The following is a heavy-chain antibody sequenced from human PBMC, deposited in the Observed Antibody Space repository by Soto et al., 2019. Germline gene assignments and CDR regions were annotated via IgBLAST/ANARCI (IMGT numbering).Heavy chain of an antibody. J-gene: IGHJ4*02. CDR2: IKPDGGST. Sequence: QVQLVQSGAEVKKPGASVKVSCKASGYIFTSYYIYWVRQAPGQGLEWMGLIKPDGGSTSNAHKFKGRVTMTRDTSKSAVYMELSSLRSEDTAVYYCARAYYDSSGYLDYWGQGTLVTVSS. D-gene: IGHD3-22*01. CDR1: GYIFTSYY. CDR3: ARAYYDSSGYLDY. V-gene: IGHV1-46*01.